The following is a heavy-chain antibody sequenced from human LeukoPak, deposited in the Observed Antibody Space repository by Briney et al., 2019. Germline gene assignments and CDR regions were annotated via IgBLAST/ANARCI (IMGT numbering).Heavy chain of an antibody. V-gene: IGHV3-23*01. CDR1: GFTFSSYA. J-gene: IGHJ4*02. D-gene: IGHD1/OR15-1a*01. CDR3: AKGQYASGWNSGNY. CDR2: ISGSGGST. Sequence: GGSLRLSCAASGFTFSSYAMSWVRQAPGKGLEWVSGISGSGGSTYYADSVKGRFTISRDDSKNTLYLQVNSLRAEDTAVYYCAKGQYASGWNSGNYWGQGTLVTVSS.